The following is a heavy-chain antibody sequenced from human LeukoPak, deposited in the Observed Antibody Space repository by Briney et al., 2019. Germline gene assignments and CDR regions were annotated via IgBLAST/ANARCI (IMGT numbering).Heavy chain of an antibody. J-gene: IGHJ4*02. Sequence: GGSLRLSCAASGFTFSSYAMHWVRQAPGKGLEWVAVISYDGSNKYYADSVKGRFTISRDNSKNTLYLQMNSLRAEDTAVYYCANCGGSCYYFLDWGQGTLVTVSS. CDR3: ANCGGSCYYFLD. CDR2: ISYDGSNK. CDR1: GFTFSSYA. D-gene: IGHD2-15*01. V-gene: IGHV3-30-3*01.